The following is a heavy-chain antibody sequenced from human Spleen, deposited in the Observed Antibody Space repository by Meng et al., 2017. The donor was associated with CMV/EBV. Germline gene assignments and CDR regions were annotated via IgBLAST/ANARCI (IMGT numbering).Heavy chain of an antibody. CDR1: GFTFSSYE. D-gene: IGHD5-12*01. CDR3: ARWVLYSGYYSIDY. Sequence: GESLKISCAASGFTFSSYEMNWVRQAPGKGLEWVSYISSSGSTIYYADSVKGRFTISRDNAKNSLYLQMNSLRAEDTAVYYCARWVLYSGYYSIDYWGQGTLVTVSS. V-gene: IGHV3-48*03. CDR2: ISSSGSTI. J-gene: IGHJ4*02.